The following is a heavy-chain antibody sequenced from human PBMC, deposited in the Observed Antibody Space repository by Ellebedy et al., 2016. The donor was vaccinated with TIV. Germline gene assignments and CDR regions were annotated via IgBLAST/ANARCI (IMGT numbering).Heavy chain of an antibody. CDR3: AGGDGSDRGWLRP. CDR2: ISANAAGA. Sequence: GGSLRLSXTASGATASGFTFSNYAMSWVRQAPGKGLQWVSGISANAAGAYYADSVKGPFTISRDNSRNTLFLQVNSLRADDTAVYYCAGGDGSDRGWLRPWGQGTLVIVSS. CDR1: GFTFSNYA. D-gene: IGHD1-26*01. V-gene: IGHV3-23*01. J-gene: IGHJ5*02.